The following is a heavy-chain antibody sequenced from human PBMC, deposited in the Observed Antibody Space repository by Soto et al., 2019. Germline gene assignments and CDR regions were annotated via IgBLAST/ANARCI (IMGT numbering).Heavy chain of an antibody. CDR2: IYLGGST. CDR1: GGSISSSSYY. J-gene: IGHJ4*02. Sequence: SETLSLTCTVSGGSISSSSYYWGWIRQPPGKGLEWIGTIYLGGSTYYNPSLKSRVTISLDTSKNQFSLKLSSVTAADTAVYYCAREYYYRPESYYYRTQRTLVTVSS. CDR3: AREYYYRPESYYY. D-gene: IGHD3-10*01. V-gene: IGHV4-39*02.